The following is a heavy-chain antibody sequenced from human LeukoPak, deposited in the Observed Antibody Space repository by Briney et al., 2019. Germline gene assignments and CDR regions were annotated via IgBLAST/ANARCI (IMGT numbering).Heavy chain of an antibody. CDR1: GYPFTTWG. D-gene: IGHD1-14*01. Sequence: ASVKVSCKTSGYPFTTWGINWVRQAAGQGLEWMGWVHPNSGNTAYAQKFQGRVTMTRDTSISTAYMELSGLRSDDTAVYFCARGPRNDPWGQGTLVTVSS. CDR2: VHPNSGNT. CDR3: ARGPRNDP. V-gene: IGHV1-8*01. J-gene: IGHJ5*02.